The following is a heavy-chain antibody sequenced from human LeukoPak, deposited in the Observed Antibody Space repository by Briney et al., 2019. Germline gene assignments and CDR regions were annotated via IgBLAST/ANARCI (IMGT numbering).Heavy chain of an antibody. Sequence: ASVKVSCKASGYTFTDYYIHWLRQAPGQGLEWMGWINPKNGDTHYAHKFQGRVTMTKDTSISTAYMELTRLTSDDTAVYYCATDGYNYGYPYLDYWGQGTLVTVSS. V-gene: IGHV1-2*07. CDR3: ATDGYNYGYPYLDY. CDR1: GYTFTDYY. J-gene: IGHJ4*02. D-gene: IGHD5-18*01. CDR2: INPKNGDT.